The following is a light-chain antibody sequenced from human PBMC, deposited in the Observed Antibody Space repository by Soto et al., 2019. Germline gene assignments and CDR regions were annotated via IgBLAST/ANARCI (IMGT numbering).Light chain of an antibody. CDR2: AAS. J-gene: IGKJ5*01. V-gene: IGKV1-27*01. Sequence: DIQMTQSPSSLSASVGDRVTITCRSRQGISNFLAWYQQKPGKVPKLLISAASTLQSGVPSRFSGSGSGTDFTLTITSLQPEDVATYYCQEYSSVITFGQGTRLEIK. CDR3: QEYSSVIT. CDR1: QGISNF.